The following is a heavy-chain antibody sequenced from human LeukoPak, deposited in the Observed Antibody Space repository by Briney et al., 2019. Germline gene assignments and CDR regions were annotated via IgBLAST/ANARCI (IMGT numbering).Heavy chain of an antibody. J-gene: IGHJ2*01. CDR3: ARAPTIVGYTSRELRHWYFDL. CDR1: GFTFTTYW. Sequence: PGGSLRLSCAASGFTFTTYWMSWVRQLPGKGLEWVSSISGSSSYIYYADSVKGRFTISRDNARNSLYLQMNSLRVEDTAVYYCARAPTIVGYTSRELRHWYFDLWGRGTPVTVSS. D-gene: IGHD6-13*01. V-gene: IGHV3-21*01. CDR2: ISGSSSYI.